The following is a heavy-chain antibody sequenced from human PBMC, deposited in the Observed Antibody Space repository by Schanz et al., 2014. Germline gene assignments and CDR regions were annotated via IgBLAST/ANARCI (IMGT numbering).Heavy chain of an antibody. CDR1: GSIFSKLL. Sequence: QVQLLQSGSEVKKPGASVKVSCKVSGSIFSKLLMHWVRQGPAKGLEWMGGFDPKKGEAIYAQKFQGRVTMTEDTSTETAYMELSGLRAGDTAVYYCATNSPFRMVRGSNAFDAWGQGTMVTVSS. J-gene: IGHJ3*01. D-gene: IGHD3-10*01. CDR3: ATNSPFRMVRGSNAFDA. CDR2: FDPKKGEA. V-gene: IGHV1-24*01.